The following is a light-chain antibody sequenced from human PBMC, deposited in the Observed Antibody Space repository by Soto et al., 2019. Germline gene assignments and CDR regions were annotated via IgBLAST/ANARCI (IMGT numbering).Light chain of an antibody. V-gene: IGLV2-14*01. CDR2: EVS. CDR3: SSYKSTFTWV. CDR1: KTDVGGYNY. Sequence: QSALTQPASVSGSPGQSITISCTGRKTDVGGYNYVSWYQQHPGKAPKLLLYEVSKRPSGVSDRFSGSKSANTASLTISGLQAEDEADYYCSSYKSTFTWVFGGGTKVTVL. J-gene: IGLJ3*02.